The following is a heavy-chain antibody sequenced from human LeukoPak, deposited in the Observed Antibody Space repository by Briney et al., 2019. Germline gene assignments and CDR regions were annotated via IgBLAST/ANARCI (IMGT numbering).Heavy chain of an antibody. CDR2: IYYSGNT. V-gene: IGHV4-39*07. Sequence: SETLSLTCIVSGGSISSSSSHWVWIRQPPGKRLEWIGSIYYSGNTYYNPSLKSRVTVSVDTSKNQFSLKLNSVTAADTAVYYCARVSLAGCSSTSCSTYYFDYWGQGTLVTVSS. CDR1: GGSISSSSSH. J-gene: IGHJ4*02. D-gene: IGHD2-2*02. CDR3: ARVSLAGCSSTSCSTYYFDY.